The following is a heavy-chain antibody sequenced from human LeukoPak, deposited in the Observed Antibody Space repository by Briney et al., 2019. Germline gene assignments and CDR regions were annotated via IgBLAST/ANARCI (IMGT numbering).Heavy chain of an antibody. CDR3: ATVDILTGYATHDY. J-gene: IGHJ4*02. CDR2: FDPEDGET. V-gene: IGHV1-24*01. D-gene: IGHD3-9*01. CDR1: GYTLTELS. Sequence: ASVKVSCKVSGYTLTELSMHWVRQAPGKGPEWMGGFDPEDGETIYAQKFQGRVTMTEDTSTDTAYMELSSLRSEDTAVYYCATVDILTGYATHDYWGQGTLVTVSS.